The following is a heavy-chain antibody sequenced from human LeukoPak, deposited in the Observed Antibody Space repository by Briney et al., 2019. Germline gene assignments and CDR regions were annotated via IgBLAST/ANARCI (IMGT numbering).Heavy chain of an antibody. D-gene: IGHD7-27*01. V-gene: IGHV3-33*01. CDR2: IWYDGSNK. J-gene: IGHJ4*02. CDR1: GFTFSSYG. Sequence: PGGSLRLSCAASGFTFSSYGMHWVRQAPGKGLEWVAVIWYDGSNKYYADSVKGRFTISRDNSKNTLYLQMNSLRAEDTAVYCCARDDNWGSDYWGQGPLVTVSS. CDR3: ARDDNWGSDY.